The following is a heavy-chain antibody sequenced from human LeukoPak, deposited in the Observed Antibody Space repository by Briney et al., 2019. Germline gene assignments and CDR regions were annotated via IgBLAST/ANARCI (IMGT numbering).Heavy chain of an antibody. Sequence: SETLSLTCTVSGGSISSGGYYWSWIRQHPGKGLEWIGYIYYSGSTYYNPSLKSRVTISVDTSKNQFSLKLSSVTAADTAVYYSASGAIDYGDYAGFDYWGQGTLVTVSS. CDR2: IYYSGST. CDR1: GGSISSGGYY. V-gene: IGHV4-31*03. J-gene: IGHJ4*02. D-gene: IGHD4-17*01. CDR3: ASGAIDYGDYAGFDY.